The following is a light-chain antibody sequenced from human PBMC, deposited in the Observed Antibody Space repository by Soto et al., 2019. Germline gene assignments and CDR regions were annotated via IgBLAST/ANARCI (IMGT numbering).Light chain of an antibody. CDR3: HYGTSPTWT. J-gene: IGKJ1*01. CDR1: QSVSSNY. CDR2: GAS. Sequence: DIVLTQSPGTLSLSPGERATLSCRASQSVSSNYLAWYQQKPGQAPRLLIYGASSRATGKTDRFSGSGSGTEFTLTIRRLEPEDFDVYYCHYGTSPTWTFGQGTKVDIK. V-gene: IGKV3-20*01.